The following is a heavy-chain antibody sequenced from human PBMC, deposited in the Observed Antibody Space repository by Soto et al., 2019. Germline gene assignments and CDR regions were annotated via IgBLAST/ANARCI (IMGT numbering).Heavy chain of an antibody. CDR1: GFTFSSYA. J-gene: IGHJ4*02. V-gene: IGHV3-23*01. Sequence: GESLKISCAASGFTFSSYAMSWVRQAPGKGLEWVSAISGSGGSTYYADSVKGRFTISRDNSKNTLYLQMNSLRAEDTAVYYCAKAHSLAGTTDYWGQGTLVTVSS. CDR3: AKAHSLAGTTDY. CDR2: ISGSGGST. D-gene: IGHD1-7*01.